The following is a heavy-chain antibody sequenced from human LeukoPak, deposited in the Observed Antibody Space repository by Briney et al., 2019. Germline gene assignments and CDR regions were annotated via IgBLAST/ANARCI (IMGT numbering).Heavy chain of an antibody. D-gene: IGHD3-10*01. Sequence: AGGSLRLSCAASRFTFSSYEINWVRQAPGKGLEWVSYISSSGSTIYYADSVKGRFTISRDNAKNSLYLQMNSLRAEDTAVYYCARNNYYGSGSPFDYWGQGTLVTVSS. CDR2: ISSSGSTI. CDR3: ARNNYYGSGSPFDY. J-gene: IGHJ4*02. V-gene: IGHV3-48*03. CDR1: RFTFSSYE.